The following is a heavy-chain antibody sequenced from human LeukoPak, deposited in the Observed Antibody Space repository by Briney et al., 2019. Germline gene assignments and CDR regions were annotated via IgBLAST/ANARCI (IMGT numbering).Heavy chain of an antibody. CDR3: ARGYCSGGSCYWSSGSYFDY. V-gene: IGHV4-34*01. J-gene: IGHJ4*02. D-gene: IGHD2-15*01. Sequence: PSETLSLTCAVYGGSFSGYYWSWIRQPPGKGLEWIGEINHSGSTNYNPSLKSRVTISVDTSKNQFSLKLSSVTAADTAVHYCARGYCSGGSCYWSSGSYFDYWGQGTLVTVSS. CDR1: GGSFSGYY. CDR2: INHSGST.